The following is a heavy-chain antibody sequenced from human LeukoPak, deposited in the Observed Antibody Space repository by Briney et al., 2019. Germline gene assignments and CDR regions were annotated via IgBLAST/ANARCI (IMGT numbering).Heavy chain of an antibody. J-gene: IGHJ4*02. CDR1: GFTFSSYG. Sequence: QAGGSLRLSCAASGFTFSSYGMHWVRQAPGKGLEWVAVIWYDGSNKYYADSVKGRFTISRDNSKNTLYLQMNSLRAEDTAVYYCARDWGWLQSPIDYWGQGTLVTVSS. V-gene: IGHV3-33*01. CDR2: IWYDGSNK. CDR3: ARDWGWLQSPIDY. D-gene: IGHD5-24*01.